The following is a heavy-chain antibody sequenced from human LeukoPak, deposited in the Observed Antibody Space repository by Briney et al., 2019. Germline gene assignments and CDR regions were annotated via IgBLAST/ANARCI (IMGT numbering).Heavy chain of an antibody. J-gene: IGHJ4*02. D-gene: IGHD5-18*01. CDR3: ARAVERGYSYGYYFDY. CDR2: ISSSSSTI. V-gene: IGHV3-48*01. CDR1: GFTFSSYS. Sequence: GGSLRLSCAASGFTFSSYSMNWVRQAPGKGLEWVSYISSSSSTIYYADSVKGRFTISRDNAKNSLYLQMNSPRAEDTAVYYCARAVERGYSYGYYFDYWGQGTLVTVSS.